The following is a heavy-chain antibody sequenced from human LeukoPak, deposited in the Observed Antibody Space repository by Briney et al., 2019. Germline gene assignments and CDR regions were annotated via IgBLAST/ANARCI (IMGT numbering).Heavy chain of an antibody. CDR2: INPSGGST. CDR3: ASPLDYDSSALDAFDI. J-gene: IGHJ3*02. Sequence: ASVKVSCKASGYTFTSYYMHWVRQAPGQGLEWMGIINPSGGSTSYAQKFQGRVTMTRDTSTSTVYMELSSLRSEDTAVYYCASPLDYDSSALDAFDIWGQGTMVTVSS. D-gene: IGHD3-22*01. CDR1: GYTFTSYY. V-gene: IGHV1-46*01.